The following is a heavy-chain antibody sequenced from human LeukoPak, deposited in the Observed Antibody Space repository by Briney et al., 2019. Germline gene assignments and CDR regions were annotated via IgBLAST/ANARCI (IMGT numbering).Heavy chain of an antibody. V-gene: IGHV3-30-3*01. D-gene: IGHD3-22*01. CDR3: ARGLDSSGYYSK. CDR1: GFTFSSHT. J-gene: IGHJ4*02. CDR2: ISYDGSNK. Sequence: GGSLRLSCSASGFTFSSHTMHWVRQAPGKGLEWVAVISYDGSNKYYADSVKGRFTISRDNSKNTLYLQMNSLRAEDTAVYYCARGLDSSGYYSKWGQGTLVTVSS.